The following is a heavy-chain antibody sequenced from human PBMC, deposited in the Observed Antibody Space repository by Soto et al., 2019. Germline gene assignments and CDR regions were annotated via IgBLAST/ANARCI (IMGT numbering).Heavy chain of an antibody. D-gene: IGHD3-10*01. J-gene: IGHJ4*02. CDR2: ISGGGDIT. CDR1: GFTFNNYA. Sequence: EVQLLESGGGLVQPGGSLRLSCAASGFTFNNYAMTWVRQAPGKGLEWVSAISGGGDITSYADSVKGRFTVSSDGSNNTLYLQMSSLRGVATALYCCAQGWGGSGSLTPRVDYWGQGTLVTVSS. V-gene: IGHV3-23*01. CDR3: AQGWGGSGSLTPRVDY.